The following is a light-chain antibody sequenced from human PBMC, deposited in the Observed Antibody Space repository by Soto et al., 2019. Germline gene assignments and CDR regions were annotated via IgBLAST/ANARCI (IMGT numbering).Light chain of an antibody. CDR2: GNS. CDR3: QSYESSLSALYV. J-gene: IGLJ1*01. Sequence: QSVLTQPPSVPGAPGQRVTISCTGSSSNIGAGYDVHWYQQLPGTAPKLLIYGNSNRPSGVPDRFSGSKSGTSASLAITGLQAEDETDYYCQSYESSLSALYVFGTGTKVTVL. V-gene: IGLV1-40*01. CDR1: SSNIGAGYD.